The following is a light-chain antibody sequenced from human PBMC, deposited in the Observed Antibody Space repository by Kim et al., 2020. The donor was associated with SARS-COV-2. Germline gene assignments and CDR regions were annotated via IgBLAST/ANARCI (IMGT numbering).Light chain of an antibody. CDR3: QHSET. Sequence: DIQMTQSPSSVSASVGDRVTITCRASQSISSWLAWYQQKPGKAPKLLIYKASSLESGVPSRFSGSGSGTEFTLTISSLQPDDFATYYCQHSETFGQGTKVDIK. CDR2: KAS. CDR1: QSISSW. J-gene: IGKJ1*01. V-gene: IGKV1-5*03.